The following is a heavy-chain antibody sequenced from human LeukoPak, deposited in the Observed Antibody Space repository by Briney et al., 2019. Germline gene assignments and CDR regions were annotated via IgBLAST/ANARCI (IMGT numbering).Heavy chain of an antibody. V-gene: IGHV4-59*01. Sequence: SETLSLTCTVSGDSIGSYYWSWIRQPPGKGLEWIGSIYYSGSTNYNPSLKSRVTISVDTSKNQFSLRLSSVTAADTAVHYCARDPVGPATMGDAFDIWGQGTMVTVSS. CDR2: IYYSGST. CDR3: ARDPVGPATMGDAFDI. CDR1: GDSIGSYY. J-gene: IGHJ3*02. D-gene: IGHD2-2*01.